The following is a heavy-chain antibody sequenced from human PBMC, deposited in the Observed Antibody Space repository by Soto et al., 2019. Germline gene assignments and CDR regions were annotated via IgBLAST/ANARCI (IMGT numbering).Heavy chain of an antibody. Sequence: QVQLVQSGAEVKKPGSSVKVSCKASGGTFSSYAISWVRQAPGQGLEWMGGIIPIFGTANYAQKFQGRVTVTEDESTGTAYMEVSSLRSEDTAGYYCARVPLGIPPDWYFDLWGRGTLVTVSS. J-gene: IGHJ2*01. CDR2: IIPIFGTA. CDR3: ARVPLGIPPDWYFDL. V-gene: IGHV1-69*12. CDR1: GGTFSSYA. D-gene: IGHD7-27*01.